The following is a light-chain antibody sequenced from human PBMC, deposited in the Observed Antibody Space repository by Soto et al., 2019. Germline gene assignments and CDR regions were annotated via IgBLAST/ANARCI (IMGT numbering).Light chain of an antibody. CDR2: DVN. CDR1: SSDVGGYNY. V-gene: IGLV2-14*01. Sequence: QSVLTQPASVSGSPGQSITISCTGTSSDVGGYNYVSWYQQDPGKAPKLMIYDVNNRPSGVSNRFSGSTSGNTASLTISGLQAEDEAYYYCSSYTSSSTLAVFGGGTKLTVL. CDR3: SSYTSSSTLAV. J-gene: IGLJ2*01.